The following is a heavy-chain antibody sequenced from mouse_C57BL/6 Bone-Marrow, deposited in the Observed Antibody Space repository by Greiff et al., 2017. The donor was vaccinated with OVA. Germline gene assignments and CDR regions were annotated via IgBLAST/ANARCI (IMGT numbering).Heavy chain of an antibody. CDR1: GYSFTGYY. CDR3: ARRTGFFDY. D-gene: IGHD4-1*01. V-gene: IGHV1-31*01. J-gene: IGHJ2*01. Sequence: EVQVVESGPELVKPGASVKISCKASGYSFTGYYMHWVKQSHGNILDWIGYIYPYNGVSSYNQKFKGKATLTGDKSSSTAYMELRSLAYEDSAVYYCARRTGFFDYWDQGTALSVSS. CDR2: IYPYNGVS.